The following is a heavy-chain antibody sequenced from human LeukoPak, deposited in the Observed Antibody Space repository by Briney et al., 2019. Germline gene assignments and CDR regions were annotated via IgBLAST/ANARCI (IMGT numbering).Heavy chain of an antibody. CDR1: GYTLTELS. Sequence: ASVKVSCKVSGYTLTELSMHWVRQAPGKGLEWMGGFDPEDGETIYAQKFQGRVTMTEDTSTDTAYMELSSLRSEDTAVYYCATGEGGRWLQLSLIFDYWGQGTLVTVSS. CDR3: ATGEGGRWLQLSLIFDY. J-gene: IGHJ4*02. V-gene: IGHV1-24*01. D-gene: IGHD5-24*01. CDR2: FDPEDGET.